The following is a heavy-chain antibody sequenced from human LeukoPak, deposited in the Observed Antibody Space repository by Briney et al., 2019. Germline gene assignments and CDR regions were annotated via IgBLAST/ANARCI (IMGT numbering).Heavy chain of an antibody. J-gene: IGHJ4*02. CDR2: ISYDRSNK. CDR3: ARGVRIAVAGYIDY. Sequence: GGSLRLFCAASGHTFNTYAMHGARGAPGRAVEGVAAISYDRSNKKYADSVKGRFTISRDNSKNTLYLQMNSLRAEDTAVYYCARGVRIAVAGYIDYWGQGTLVTVSS. CDR1: GHTFNTYA. V-gene: IGHV3-30*01. D-gene: IGHD6-19*01.